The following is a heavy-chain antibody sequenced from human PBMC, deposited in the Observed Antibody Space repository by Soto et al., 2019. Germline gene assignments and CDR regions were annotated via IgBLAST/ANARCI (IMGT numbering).Heavy chain of an antibody. V-gene: IGHV1-3*01. CDR3: AKDGAVVTASRWFDP. J-gene: IGHJ5*02. D-gene: IGHD2-21*02. Sequence: ASVKVSCKASGYTFTSYAMHWVRQAPGQRLEWMGWINAGNGNTKYSQKFQGRVTVTSDTSTSTVYMELSSLGSEDTAVYYCAKDGAVVTASRWFDPWGQGTLVTVSS. CDR1: GYTFTSYA. CDR2: INAGNGNT.